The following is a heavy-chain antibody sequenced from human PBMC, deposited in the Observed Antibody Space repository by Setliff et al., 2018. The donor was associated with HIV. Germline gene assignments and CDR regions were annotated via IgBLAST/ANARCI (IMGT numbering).Heavy chain of an antibody. CDR3: ARDFYDMGRWFGELRPFDY. D-gene: IGHD3-10*01. Sequence: GASVKVSCKASGYTFTSYGISWVRQAPGQGLEWMGWISAYNGDTKYAQKVQGRVTLTTDTSSSTVYMELRSLRSDDTAVYYCARDFYDMGRWFGELRPFDYWGQGTLVTVSS. CDR1: GYTFTSYG. CDR2: ISAYNGDT. J-gene: IGHJ4*02. V-gene: IGHV1-18*01.